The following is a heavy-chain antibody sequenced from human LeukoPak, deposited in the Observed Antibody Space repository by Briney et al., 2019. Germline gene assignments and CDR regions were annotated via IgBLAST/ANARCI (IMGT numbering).Heavy chain of an antibody. D-gene: IGHD2-2*01. CDR3: ARLSSLDTFDI. J-gene: IGHJ3*02. CDR2: IYYSGST. V-gene: IGHV4-39*01. Sequence: SETLSLTCTVSGGSISSSSYYWGWIRQPPGKGLEWIGSIYYSGSTYYNPSLKSRVTISVDTSKNQFSLKLSSVTAADTAVYYCARLSSLDTFDIWGQGTMVTVSS. CDR1: GGSISSSSYY.